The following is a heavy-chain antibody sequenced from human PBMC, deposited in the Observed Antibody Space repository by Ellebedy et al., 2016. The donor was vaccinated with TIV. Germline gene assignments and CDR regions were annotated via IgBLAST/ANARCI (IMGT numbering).Heavy chain of an antibody. CDR3: AKGPTWGR. J-gene: IGHJ4*02. D-gene: IGHD2/OR15-2a*01. V-gene: IGHV3-23*01. CDR1: GFTFMTSA. CDR2: SSGGDGST. Sequence: GESLKISXATSGFTFMTSAMNWVRQAPGKGLEWFSVSSGGDGSTYYADSVKGRFTISRDSSKNTLYLQMNSLRVEDTAVYYCAKGPTWGRWGQGTLVTVSS.